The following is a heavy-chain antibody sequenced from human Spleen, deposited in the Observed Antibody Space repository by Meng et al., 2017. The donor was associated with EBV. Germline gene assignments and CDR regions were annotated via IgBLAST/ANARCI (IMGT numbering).Heavy chain of an antibody. J-gene: IGHJ4*02. CDR3: ARDRPNNVGDYFYD. CDR2: LSGSGIST. D-gene: IGHD1/OR15-1a*01. V-gene: IGHV3-23*04. CDR1: GFIFSSHA. Sequence: EDPLVGAGGALVQPGGLLRLSCAASGFIFSSHAVTWVRQAPGKGLEWVSTLSGSGISTYYADSVKGRFTISRDNSNNTLYLQMNSLRAEDTAVYYCARDRPNNVGDYFYDWGQGTLVTVSS.